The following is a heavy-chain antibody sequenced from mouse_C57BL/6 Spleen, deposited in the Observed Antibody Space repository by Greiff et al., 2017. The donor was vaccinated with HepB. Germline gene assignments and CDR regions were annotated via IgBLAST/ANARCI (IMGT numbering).Heavy chain of an antibody. CDR3: ARDEGYYFAY. CDR2: ISDGGSYT. D-gene: IGHD2-3*01. CDR1: GFTFSSYA. V-gene: IGHV5-4*01. Sequence: EVQGVESGGGLVKPGGSLKLSCAASGFTFSSYAMSWVRQTPEKRLEWVATISDGGSYTYYPDNVKGRFTISRDNAKNNLYLQMSHLKSEDTAMYYCARDEGYYFAYWGQGTLVTVSA. J-gene: IGHJ3*01.